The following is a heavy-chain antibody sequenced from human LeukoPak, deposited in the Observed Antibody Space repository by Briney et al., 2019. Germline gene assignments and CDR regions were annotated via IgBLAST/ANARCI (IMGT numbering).Heavy chain of an antibody. V-gene: IGHV3-66*01. CDR2: IYSGGST. CDR3: ARGYYDILTGYYQDDAFYI. D-gene: IGHD3-9*01. CDR1: GFTVSSNY. Sequence: GGSLRLSCAASGFTVSSNYMSWVRQAPGKGLEWVSVIYSGGSTYYADSVKGRFTISRDNSKNTLYLQMNSLRAEDTAVYYCARGYYDILTGYYQDDAFYIWGQGTMVTVSS. J-gene: IGHJ3*02.